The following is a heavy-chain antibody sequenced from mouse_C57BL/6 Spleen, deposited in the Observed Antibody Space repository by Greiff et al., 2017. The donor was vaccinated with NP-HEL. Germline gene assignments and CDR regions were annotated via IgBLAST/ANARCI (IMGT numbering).Heavy chain of an antibody. CDR3: DRGLLVYAMDY. CDR1: GYSITSGYY. V-gene: IGHV3-6*01. CDR2: ISYDGSN. D-gene: IGHD1-2*01. Sequence: EVKLMESGPGLVKPSQSLSLTCSVTGYSITSGYYWNWIRQFPGNKLEWMGYISYDGSNNYNPSLKNRISITRDTSKNQFFLKLNAVTTEDTATYYGDRGLLVYAMDYWGQGTSVTVST. J-gene: IGHJ4*01.